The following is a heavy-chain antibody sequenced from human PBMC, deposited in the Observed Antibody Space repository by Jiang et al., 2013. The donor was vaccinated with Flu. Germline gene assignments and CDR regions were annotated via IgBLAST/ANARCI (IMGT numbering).Heavy chain of an antibody. V-gene: IGHV3-30*18. Sequence: VQLVESGGGVVQPGRSLRLSCAASGFTFSSYGMHWVRQAPGKGLEWVAVISHDGSVTYYADSVKGRFTISRDSSKNTLYLQMNSLRAEDTALYYCAKELASAGTIHQWSPGHDCWGQGTLVTVSS. J-gene: IGHJ4*02. D-gene: IGHD5-18*01. CDR3: AKELASAGTIHQWSPGHDC. CDR2: ISHDGSVT. CDR1: GFTFSSYG.